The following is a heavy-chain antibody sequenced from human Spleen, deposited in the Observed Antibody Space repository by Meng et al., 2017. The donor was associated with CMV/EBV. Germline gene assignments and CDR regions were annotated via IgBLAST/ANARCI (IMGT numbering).Heavy chain of an antibody. CDR3: ASDVYCSSTSCYHDAFDI. V-gene: IGHV3-30-3*01. CDR1: GFTFSSYA. J-gene: IGHJ3*02. Sequence: GGSLRLSCAASGFTFSSYAMHWVRQAPGKGLEWVAVISYDGSNKYYADSVKGRFTISRDNSKNTLYLQMNSLRAEDTAVYYCASDVYCSSTSCYHDAFDIWGQGTMVTVSS. CDR2: ISYDGSNK. D-gene: IGHD2-2*01.